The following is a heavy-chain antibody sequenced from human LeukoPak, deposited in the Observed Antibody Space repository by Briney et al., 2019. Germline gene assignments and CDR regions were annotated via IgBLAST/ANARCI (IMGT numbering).Heavy chain of an antibody. Sequence: SETLSLTCTVSGGSINRGGYNWTWIRQHPGKGLEWIGYIYYSGNTNYNPSLKSRVTISIDTSKSHFSLQVSSVTAADTALYYCAGMATTHDYWGQGTLVTVSS. CDR2: IYYSGNT. D-gene: IGHD5-12*01. V-gene: IGHV4-31*03. CDR3: AGMATTHDY. J-gene: IGHJ4*02. CDR1: GGSINRGGYN.